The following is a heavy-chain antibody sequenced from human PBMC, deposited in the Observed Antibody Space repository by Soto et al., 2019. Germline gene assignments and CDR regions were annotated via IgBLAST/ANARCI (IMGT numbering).Heavy chain of an antibody. V-gene: IGHV3-23*01. CDR2: ISGSGGST. CDR3: ARDFYGGFSYGPGDS. Sequence: GGALRLSCAASGFPFCSYALGWGRQAPGKGLEWVSAISGSGGSTYYADSVKGRFTISRDNSKNTLYLQMNSLRAEDTALYYCARDFYGGFSYGPGDSWGQGTLVTVSS. CDR1: GFPFCSYA. J-gene: IGHJ4*02. D-gene: IGHD2-15*01.